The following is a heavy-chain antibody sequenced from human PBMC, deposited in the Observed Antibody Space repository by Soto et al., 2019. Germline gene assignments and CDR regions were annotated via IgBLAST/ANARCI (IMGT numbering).Heavy chain of an antibody. CDR2: IYRTGGT. CDR1: CGSFTSNNW. J-gene: IGHJ4*02. D-gene: IGHD1-7*01. Sequence: SETLSLTCAVSCGSFTSNNWWTWVRQPPGQGLEWIGEIYRTGGTNYNPSLKSRVNITLDKSENQFSLKVTSLTAAETAVYSGASRDPGTSVDYWGQGTLVTVSS. V-gene: IGHV4-4*02. CDR3: ASRDPGTSVDY.